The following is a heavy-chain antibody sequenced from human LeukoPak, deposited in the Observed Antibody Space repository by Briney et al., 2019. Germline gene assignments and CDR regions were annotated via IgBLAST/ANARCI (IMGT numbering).Heavy chain of an antibody. CDR1: GGSISSSSYY. J-gene: IGHJ4*02. CDR2: IYYSGST. CDR3: ARDRRYSSSSVDY. D-gene: IGHD6-13*01. Sequence: PSETLSLTCTVSGGSISSSSYYWGWIRQPPGKGLEWIGSIYYSGSTYYSPSLKSRVTISVDTSKNQFSLKLSSVTAADTAVYYCARDRRYSSSSVDYWGQGTLVTVSS. V-gene: IGHV4-39*07.